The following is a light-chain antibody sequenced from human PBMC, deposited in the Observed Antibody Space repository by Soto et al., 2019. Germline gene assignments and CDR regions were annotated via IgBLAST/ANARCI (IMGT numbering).Light chain of an antibody. J-gene: IGKJ4*01. CDR3: QQYWSSPPLT. Sequence: EIVLMQSPGTLSLSPGERATLSCRASQSVSNNYVAWYQQKPGKAPRLLIAGASSRATGIPDRFSGSGSGTDFTLTISRLEPEDCAVYYCQQYWSSPPLTFGGGTKVEIK. CDR2: GAS. V-gene: IGKV3-20*01. CDR1: QSVSNNY.